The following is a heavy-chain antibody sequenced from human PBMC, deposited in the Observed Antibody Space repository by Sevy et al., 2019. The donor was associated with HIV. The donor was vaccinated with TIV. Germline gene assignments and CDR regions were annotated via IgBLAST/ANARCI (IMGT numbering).Heavy chain of an antibody. CDR1: GYRLSELS. D-gene: IGHD3-22*01. J-gene: IGHJ4*02. Sequence: ASVKVSCKISGYRLSELSMHWVRQAPGKGLEWMGRFDPEDGEIIYAQKFQGRVTVTEDTSTDTAYMELSRLRSEATAVYYCATGREYYDENSGYFDYWGPGSLVTVSS. CDR3: ATGREYYDENSGYFDY. V-gene: IGHV1-24*01. CDR2: FDPEDGEI.